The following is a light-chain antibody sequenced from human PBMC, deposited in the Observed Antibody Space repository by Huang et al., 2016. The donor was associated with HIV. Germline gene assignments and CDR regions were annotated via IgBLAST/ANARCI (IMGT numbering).Light chain of an antibody. CDR3: QQYDNLPYT. CDR2: DAY. CDR1: QDISNY. J-gene: IGKJ2*01. V-gene: IGKV1-33*01. Sequence: DIQMTQSPSSLSASVGHRVTITCQASQDISNYLSWYQQKSGKAPKLLIYDAYNLETGVPSRFSGSGSGTHFTFTISSLQHEDFATYYCQQYDNLPYTFGQGTKLEIE.